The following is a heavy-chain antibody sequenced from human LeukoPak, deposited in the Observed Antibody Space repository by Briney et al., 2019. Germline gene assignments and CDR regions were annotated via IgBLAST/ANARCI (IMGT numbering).Heavy chain of an antibody. CDR2: IYSGGST. CDR1: GFTVSSNY. CDR3: ARDHGGYYDSSGYYSREGYFDY. J-gene: IGHJ4*02. D-gene: IGHD3-22*01. Sequence: GGSLRLSCAASGFTVSSNYMSWVRQAPGKGLEWVSVIYSGGSTYYADSVKGRSTISRDNSKNTLYLQMNSLRAEDTAVYYCARDHGGYYDSSGYYSREGYFDYWGQGTLVTVSS. V-gene: IGHV3-66*01.